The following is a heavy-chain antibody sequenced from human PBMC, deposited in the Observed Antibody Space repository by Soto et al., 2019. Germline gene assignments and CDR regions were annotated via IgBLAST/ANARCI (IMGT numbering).Heavy chain of an antibody. Sequence: EVQLVESGGGLIQPGGSLRLSCAASGFTVSNNDMSWVRQAPRKGLEWVSVIYSGGRTDYADSVKGRFTISRDNSENTLYLQLNSLRAEDTAVYYWASNDHFDYWGQGTLVTVSS. CDR2: IYSGGRT. D-gene: IGHD2-8*01. CDR3: ASNDHFDY. CDR1: GFTVSNND. V-gene: IGHV3-53*01. J-gene: IGHJ4*02.